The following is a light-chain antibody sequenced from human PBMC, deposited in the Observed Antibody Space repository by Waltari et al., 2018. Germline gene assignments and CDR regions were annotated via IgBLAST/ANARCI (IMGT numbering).Light chain of an antibody. J-gene: IGLJ3*02. V-gene: IGLV2-14*03. CDR3: SSFTRAKTWV. Sequence: QSALTQPASVSGSPRQSITISCTGTSSDIGGFNYVSWYQQHSGNAPRLIIFGVSDRPSGVSNRFSGSKSGNTASLTISGLQAEDEADYYCSSFTRAKTWVFGGGTKVTVL. CDR2: GVS. CDR1: SSDIGGFNY.